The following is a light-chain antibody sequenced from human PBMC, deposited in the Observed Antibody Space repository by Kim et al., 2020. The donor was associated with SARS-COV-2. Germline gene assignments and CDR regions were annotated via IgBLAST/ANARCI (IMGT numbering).Light chain of an antibody. CDR3: QQYNSYSGYS. J-gene: IGKJ2*03. V-gene: IGKV1-5*03. Sequence: ASVGDRVTINCRASQRISSWLAWYQQKPGKAPKLLIYKASSLESGVPSRFSGSGSGTEFTLTISSLQPDDFATYYCQQYNSYSGYSFGQGTKLEI. CDR2: KAS. CDR1: QRISSW.